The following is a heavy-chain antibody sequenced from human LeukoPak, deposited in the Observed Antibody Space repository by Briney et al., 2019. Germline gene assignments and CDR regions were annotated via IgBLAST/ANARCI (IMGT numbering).Heavy chain of an antibody. Sequence: ASVKVSCKASGGTFSSYAISWVRQAPGQGLEWMGRIIPIFGTANYAQKFQGRVTITTDESTSTAYMELSSLRSEDTAVYYCARVPYYDSSGSLGFDYWGQGTLVTVSS. V-gene: IGHV1-69*05. CDR2: IIPIFGTA. D-gene: IGHD3-22*01. J-gene: IGHJ4*02. CDR3: ARVPYYDSSGSLGFDY. CDR1: GGTFSSYA.